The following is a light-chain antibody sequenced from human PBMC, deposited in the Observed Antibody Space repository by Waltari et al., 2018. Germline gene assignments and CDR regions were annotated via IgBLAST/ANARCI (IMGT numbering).Light chain of an antibody. Sequence: EVVMTQSPATLSLSPGERATLSCSASQSITTNLAWYQHKPGQAPRPVIYDASTRATSVPARFSGSGSGTEFSLTISSLQSEDFAVYYCQQYNRWPPITFGQGTRLAIK. CDR1: QSITTN. CDR3: QQYNRWPPIT. V-gene: IGKV3-15*01. CDR2: DAS. J-gene: IGKJ5*01.